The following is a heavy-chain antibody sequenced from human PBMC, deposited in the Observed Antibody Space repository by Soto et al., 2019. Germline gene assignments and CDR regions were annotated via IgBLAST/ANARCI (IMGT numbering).Heavy chain of an antibody. CDR1: GFTFSSYG. D-gene: IGHD3-3*01. Sequence: QVQLVESGGGVVQPGRSLRLSCAASGFTFSSYGMHWVRQAPGKGLEWVAVISYDGSNKYYADSVKGRFTISRDNSKNTLYLQMNRLRAEDTAVYYCAKYSSPRYAFWSGYYSGFDYWGQGTLVTVSS. J-gene: IGHJ4*02. CDR2: ISYDGSNK. V-gene: IGHV3-30*18. CDR3: AKYSSPRYAFWSGYYSGFDY.